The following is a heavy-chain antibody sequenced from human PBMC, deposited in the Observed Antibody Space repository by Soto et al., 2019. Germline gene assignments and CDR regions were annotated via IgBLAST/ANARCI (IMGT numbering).Heavy chain of an antibody. CDR3: ARDGSRYDFWSGPYYFDY. J-gene: IGHJ4*02. V-gene: IGHV4-39*07. CDR1: GGSISSSSYY. D-gene: IGHD3-3*01. Sequence: TETLSITCTVSGGSISSSSYYWGWIRQPPGKGLEWIGSIYYSGSTYYNPSLKSRVTISVDTSKNQFSLKLSSVSAADTAVYYCARDGSRYDFWSGPYYFDYWGQGTLVTVSS. CDR2: IYYSGST.